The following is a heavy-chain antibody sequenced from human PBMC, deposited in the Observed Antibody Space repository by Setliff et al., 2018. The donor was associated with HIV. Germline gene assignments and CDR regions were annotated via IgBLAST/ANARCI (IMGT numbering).Heavy chain of an antibody. V-gene: IGHV3-66*02. CDR1: GFTVSSNY. D-gene: IGHD6-13*01. CDR3: AKDAFPVSNTWYGGIDC. Sequence: PGGSLRLSCAASGFTVSSNYMSWVRQAPGKGLEWVSVIYSGGSTNYADFVKGRFTISRDSSKNTLDLQMNSLRGEDTAVYYCAKDAFPVSNTWYGGIDCWGQGTLVTVSS. CDR2: IYSGGST. J-gene: IGHJ4*02.